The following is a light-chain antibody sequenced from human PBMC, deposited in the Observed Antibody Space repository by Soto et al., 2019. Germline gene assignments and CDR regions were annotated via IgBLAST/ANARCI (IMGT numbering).Light chain of an antibody. Sequence: DIQMTQSPSYLSASVGDRVTITCRASQSISTYVNWYQQKPRKAHQLLIHAASRLQVGVPSRFSGSGSGTDVALTISSLHPEDFATYYCQHSYSITYVFGQATKLEIE. CDR3: QHSYSITYV. CDR1: QSISTY. J-gene: IGKJ2*01. V-gene: IGKV1-39*01. CDR2: AAS.